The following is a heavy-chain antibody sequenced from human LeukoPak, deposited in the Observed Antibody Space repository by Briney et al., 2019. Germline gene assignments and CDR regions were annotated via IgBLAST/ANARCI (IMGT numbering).Heavy chain of an antibody. CDR2: ISWNSGSI. CDR1: GFTFDDYA. Sequence: GGSLRLSCAASGFTFDDYAMHWVRQAPGKGLEWVSGISWNSGSIGYADSVKGRFTISRDNAKNSLYLQMNSLRAEDTAVYYCARDGPGDYWGQGTLVTVSS. V-gene: IGHV3-9*01. J-gene: IGHJ4*02. CDR3: ARDGPGDY.